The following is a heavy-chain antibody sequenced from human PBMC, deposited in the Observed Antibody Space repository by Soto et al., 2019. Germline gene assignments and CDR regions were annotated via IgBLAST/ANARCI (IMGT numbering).Heavy chain of an antibody. CDR1: EFTFKSYG. Sequence: PGGSLRLSCAASEFTFKSYGMHCVRQAPGKGLAWVAVISFDGNRKHYADSVRGRFTISRDNSKNTLYLQMNSLRTEDTAIYYCARDSYRGDVVLTPAPYGNDYWGRGTLVTVSS. D-gene: IGHD2-2*01. CDR2: ISFDGNRK. J-gene: IGHJ4*02. CDR3: ARDSYRGDVVLTPAPYGNDY. V-gene: IGHV3-30*03.